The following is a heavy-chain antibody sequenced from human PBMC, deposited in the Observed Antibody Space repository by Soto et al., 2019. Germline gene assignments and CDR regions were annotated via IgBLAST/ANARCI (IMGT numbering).Heavy chain of an antibody. D-gene: IGHD3-16*01. CDR1: GGSISSGGYY. V-gene: IGHV4-31*03. CDR3: ARHDSGPLDN. Sequence: SETLSLTCTVSGGSISSGGYYWSWIRQHPGKGLEWIGYIYYSGSTYYNPSLKSRVTISVDTSKNQFSLKLSSVTAADTAVYYCARHDSGPLDNWGQGTLVTVSS. CDR2: IYYSGST. J-gene: IGHJ4*02.